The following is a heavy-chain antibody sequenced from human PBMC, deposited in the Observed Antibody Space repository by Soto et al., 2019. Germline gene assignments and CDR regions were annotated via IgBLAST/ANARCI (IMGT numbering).Heavy chain of an antibody. CDR2: IYYSGST. CDR1: GGSISSYY. CDR3: ARERVGPYYYYMDV. J-gene: IGHJ6*03. Sequence: PSETLSLTCTVSGGSISSYYWSWIRQPPGKGLEWIGYIYYSGSTNYNPSLKSRVTISVDTSKNQFSLKLSSVTAADTAVYYCARERVGPYYYYMDVWGKGTTVTVSS. V-gene: IGHV4-59*01. D-gene: IGHD1-26*01.